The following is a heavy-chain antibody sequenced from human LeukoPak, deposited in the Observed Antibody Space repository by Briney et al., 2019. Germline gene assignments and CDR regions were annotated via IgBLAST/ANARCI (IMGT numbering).Heavy chain of an antibody. CDR1: GFTFSSYG. V-gene: IGHV3-30*03. D-gene: IGHD1-26*01. J-gene: IGHJ5*02. Sequence: GRSLRLSCAASGFTFSSYGMHWVRQAPGKGLEWVAVISYDGSNINYAESVKGRFTISRDNSKNTLYLQMKSLRAEDTAVYYCARSLVVGATYPYHWGQGTLVTVSS. CDR2: ISYDGSNI. CDR3: ARSLVVGATYPYH.